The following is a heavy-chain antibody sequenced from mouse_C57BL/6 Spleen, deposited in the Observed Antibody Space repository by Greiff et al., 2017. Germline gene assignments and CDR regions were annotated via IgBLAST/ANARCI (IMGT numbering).Heavy chain of an antibody. Sequence: QVQLKQPGAELVKPGASVKLSCKASGYTFTSYWMQWVKQRPGQGLEWIGEIDPSDSYTNYNQKFKGKATLTVDTSSSTAYMQLSSLTSEDSAVYYCARGGYTAMGYWGQGTSVTVSS. CDR3: ARGGYTAMGY. D-gene: IGHD3-1*01. CDR1: GYTFTSYW. J-gene: IGHJ4*01. CDR2: IDPSDSYT. V-gene: IGHV1-50*01.